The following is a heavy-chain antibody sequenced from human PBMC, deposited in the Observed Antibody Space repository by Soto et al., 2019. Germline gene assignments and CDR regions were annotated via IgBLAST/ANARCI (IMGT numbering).Heavy chain of an antibody. J-gene: IGHJ4*02. Sequence: GGSLRLSCAASGFTFSDYYMSWIRQAPGKGLEWVSYISSSSSYTNYADSVKGRFTISRDNAKNSLYLQMNSLRAEDTAVYYCARDAPYGDYFDYWGQGTLVTVSS. V-gene: IGHV3-11*06. D-gene: IGHD4-17*01. CDR2: ISSSSSYT. CDR3: ARDAPYGDYFDY. CDR1: GFTFSDYY.